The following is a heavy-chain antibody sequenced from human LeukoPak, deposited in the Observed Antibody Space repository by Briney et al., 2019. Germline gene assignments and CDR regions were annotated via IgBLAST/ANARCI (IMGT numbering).Heavy chain of an antibody. V-gene: IGHV3-49*04. CDR1: GFTFGDYA. CDR2: IRSKAYGGTT. D-gene: IGHD2-21*02. Sequence: GGSLRLSCTASGFTFGDYAMSWVRQAPGKGLEWVGFIRSKAYGGTTEYAASVKGRFTISRDDSKSIAYLQMNSLKTEDTAVYYCTRGPVVVTAQSIPYYYYGMDVWGKGTTVTVSS. J-gene: IGHJ6*04. CDR3: TRGPVVVTAQSIPYYYYGMDV.